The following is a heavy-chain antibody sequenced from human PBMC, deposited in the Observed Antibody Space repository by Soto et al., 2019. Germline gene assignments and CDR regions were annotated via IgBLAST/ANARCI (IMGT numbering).Heavy chain of an antibody. D-gene: IGHD3-16*01. J-gene: IGHJ4*02. Sequence: GGSLRLSCAASGFTFINAWMSWVRQAPGKGLEWVGRIKSKTDGGTTDYDAPVKGRFAISRDDSKNTVYLQMNSLKTEDTAVYYCAALIYIWGSYTVHYWGQGTLVTVSS. V-gene: IGHV3-15*01. CDR3: AALIYIWGSYTVHY. CDR2: IKSKTDGGTT. CDR1: GFTFINAW.